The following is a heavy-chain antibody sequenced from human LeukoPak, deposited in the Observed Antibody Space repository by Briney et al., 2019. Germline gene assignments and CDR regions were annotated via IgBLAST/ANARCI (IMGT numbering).Heavy chain of an antibody. CDR2: IYSGGST. V-gene: IGHV3-53*01. CDR3: ARGNWELPVFDY. Sequence: GGSLRLSCAASGFTVSSNYMSWDRQAPGKGLEWVSVIYSGGSTYYADSVKGRFTISRDNSKNTLYLQMNSLRAEDTAVYYCARGNWELPVFDYWGQGTLVTVSS. CDR1: GFTVSSNY. D-gene: IGHD1-26*01. J-gene: IGHJ4*02.